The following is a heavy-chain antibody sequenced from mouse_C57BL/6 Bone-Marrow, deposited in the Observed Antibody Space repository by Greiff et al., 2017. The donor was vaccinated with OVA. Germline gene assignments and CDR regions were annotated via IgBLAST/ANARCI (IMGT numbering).Heavy chain of an antibody. CDR2: SRNKANDYTT. V-gene: IGHV7-1*01. CDR3: ARDAWGTGWYFDV. J-gene: IGHJ1*03. CDR1: GFTFSDFY. Sequence: EVHLVESGGGLVQSGRSLRLSCATSGFTFSDFYMEWVRQAPGKGLEWIAASRNKANDYTTEYSASVKGRFIVSRDTSQSILYLQLNALRAEDTAIYYCARDAWGTGWYFDVWGTGTTVTVSS. D-gene: IGHD3-3*01.